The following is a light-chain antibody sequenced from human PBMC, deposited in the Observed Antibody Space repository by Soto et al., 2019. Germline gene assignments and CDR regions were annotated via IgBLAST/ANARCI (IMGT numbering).Light chain of an antibody. Sequence: EIVLTQSPGTLSLSPGERASLCCRTSHSVSSNFLAWYRQKPGQAPRLLTSGASNRATGIPDRFSGSGSGTDFTLTLSRLEPEDFAVYHCQQYDSSPRTFGQGTKVDIK. CDR3: QQYDSSPRT. V-gene: IGKV3-20*01. CDR1: HSVSSNF. J-gene: IGKJ1*01. CDR2: GAS.